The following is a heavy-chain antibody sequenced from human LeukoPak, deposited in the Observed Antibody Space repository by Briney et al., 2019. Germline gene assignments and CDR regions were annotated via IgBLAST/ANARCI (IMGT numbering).Heavy chain of an antibody. CDR1: GGSISSYY. J-gene: IGHJ5*02. Sequence: SETLSLTCTVPGGSISSYYWSWIRQPAGKGLEWIGRIYTSGSTNYNPSLKSRVTMSVDTSKNQFSLKLSSVTAADMAVYYCARDLVLNWFDPWGQGTLVTVSS. CDR2: IYTSGST. CDR3: ARDLVLNWFDP. V-gene: IGHV4-4*07.